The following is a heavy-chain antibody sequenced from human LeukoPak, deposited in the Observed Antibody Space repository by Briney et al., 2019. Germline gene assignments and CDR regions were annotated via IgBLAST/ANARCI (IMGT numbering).Heavy chain of an antibody. CDR1: GGSISSYY. D-gene: IGHD1-1*01. J-gene: IGHJ6*03. Sequence: SETLSLTCTVSGGSISSYYWSWVRQPPGKGLEWIGYIYYSGSTNYNPSLKSRVTISVDTSKNQFSLQLSSVTAADTAVYYCARVSWFPGTSYYYMDVWGKGTPVTVSS. V-gene: IGHV4-59*12. CDR2: IYYSGST. CDR3: ARVSWFPGTSYYYMDV.